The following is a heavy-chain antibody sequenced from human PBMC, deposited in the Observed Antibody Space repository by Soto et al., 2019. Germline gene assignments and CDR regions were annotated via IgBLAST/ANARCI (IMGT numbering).Heavy chain of an antibody. V-gene: IGHV3-48*01. J-gene: IGHJ4*02. CDR2: ISSATTTI. CDR3: ARGIAAAGPKLDY. CDR1: GFTFSSYS. Sequence: GGSLRLSCAASGFTFSSYSMNWVRQAPGKGLEWVSYISSATTTIYYADSVKGRFTISRDNAKNSLYLQMNSLRADDTAVYYWARGIAAAGPKLDYWGQGTLVTSPQ. D-gene: IGHD6-13*01.